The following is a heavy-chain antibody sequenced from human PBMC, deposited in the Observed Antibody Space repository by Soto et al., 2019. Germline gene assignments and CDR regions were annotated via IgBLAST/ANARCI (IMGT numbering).Heavy chain of an antibody. V-gene: IGHV3-7*03. Sequence: XGSLRLSCAASGFTFSSYWMSWVRQAPGKGLEWVANIKQDGSEKYYVDSVKGRFTISRDNAKNSLYLQMNSLRAEDTAVYYCARGGDIVVVPAAIRHYYYYGMDVWGQGTTVTVSS. CDR3: ARGGDIVVVPAAIRHYYYYGMDV. CDR1: GFTFSSYW. D-gene: IGHD2-2*02. J-gene: IGHJ6*02. CDR2: IKQDGSEK.